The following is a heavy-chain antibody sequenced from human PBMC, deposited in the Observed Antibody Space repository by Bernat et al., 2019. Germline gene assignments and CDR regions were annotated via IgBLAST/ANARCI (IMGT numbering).Heavy chain of an antibody. CDR2: IKSKTDGGTT. D-gene: IGHD3-22*01. CDR1: GFTFSNAW. V-gene: IGHV3-15*01. J-gene: IGHJ4*02. Sequence: EVQLVESGGGLVKPGGSLRLSCAASGFTFSNAWMSWVRQAPGKGLEWVGRIKSKTDGGTTDYAAPVKGRFTISRDDSKNTLYLQMNSLKTEDTAVYYCTTGRRYYDSSGYYRGFDYWGQGTLVTVSS. CDR3: TTGRRYYDSSGYYRGFDY.